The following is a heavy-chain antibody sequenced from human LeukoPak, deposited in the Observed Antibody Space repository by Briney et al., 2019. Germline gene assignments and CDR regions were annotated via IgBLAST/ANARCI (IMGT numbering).Heavy chain of an antibody. D-gene: IGHD6-19*01. CDR2: ISYDGSNK. CDR1: GFTFSSYA. J-gene: IGHJ4*02. Sequence: PGGSLRLSCAASGFTFSSYAMHWVRQAPGKGLEWVAVISYDGSNKYYADSVKGRFTISRDNSKNTLYLQMNSLRTEDTAVYYCARCGSGWYFCYFDYWGQGTLVTVSS. CDR3: ARCGSGWYFCYFDY. V-gene: IGHV3-30-3*01.